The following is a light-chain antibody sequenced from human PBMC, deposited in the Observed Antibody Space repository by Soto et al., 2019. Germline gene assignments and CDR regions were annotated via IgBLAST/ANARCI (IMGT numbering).Light chain of an antibody. CDR2: EAS. V-gene: IGKV3D-15*01. CDR3: HSYDKWPPGA. J-gene: IGKJ1*01. Sequence: IVVTQFPATLSESPGERVTLSCRASQSVSTNLAWYHQRPGEAPSLLIFEASARAVDIPGRFSGSGSETGFTLTISSLQPEDVAVYFCHSYDKWPPGAFGQGTKVEI. CDR1: QSVSTN.